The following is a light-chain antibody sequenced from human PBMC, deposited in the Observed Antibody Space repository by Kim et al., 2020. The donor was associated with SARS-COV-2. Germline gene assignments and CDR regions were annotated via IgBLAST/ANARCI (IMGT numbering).Light chain of an antibody. CDR2: QVT. V-gene: IGLV2-14*02. J-gene: IGLJ2*01. CDR1: SSDVGNFYL. CDR3: TSYTTSNLLV. Sequence: GQSITISCIGTSSDVGNFYLVSWYQHHPGKAPKLIILQVTQRPSGVSTRFSGSKSGNTASLAISGLQPEDEADYYCTSYTTSNLLVFGGGTQLTVL.